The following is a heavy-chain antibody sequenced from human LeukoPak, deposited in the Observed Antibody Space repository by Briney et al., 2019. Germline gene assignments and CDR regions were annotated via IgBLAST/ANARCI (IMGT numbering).Heavy chain of an antibody. J-gene: IGHJ4*02. V-gene: IGHV4-59*12. CDR3: AKSKGRGLPPLY. D-gene: IGHD3-10*01. CDR1: GGSISSYY. Sequence: PSETLSLTCTVSGGSISSYYWSWIRQPPGKGLEWIGYIYYSGSTNYNPSLKSRVTISVDTSKNQFSLKLSSVTAADTAVYYCAKSKGRGLPPLYWGQGTLVTVSS. CDR2: IYYSGST.